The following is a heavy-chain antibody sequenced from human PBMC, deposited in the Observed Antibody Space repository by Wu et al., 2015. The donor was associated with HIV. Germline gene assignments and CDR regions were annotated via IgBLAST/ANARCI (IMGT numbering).Heavy chain of an antibody. CDR2: IKPSGGST. Sequence: QVQLVQSGAEVKKPGASVKVSCKASGYTFTRYYMHWVRQAPGQGLEWMGIIKPSGGSTAYAQKFQGRVTMTRDTSTYTVYMELSSLRSEDTAMYYCAKTEWRYADYMGSYGACDVVGPRDNGHRLL. V-gene: IGHV1-46*01. CDR3: AKTEWRYADYMGSYGACDV. J-gene: IGHJ3*01. D-gene: IGHD2-15*01. CDR1: GYTFTRYY.